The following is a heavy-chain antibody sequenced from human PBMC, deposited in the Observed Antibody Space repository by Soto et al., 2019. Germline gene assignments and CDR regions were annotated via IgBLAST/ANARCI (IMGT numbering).Heavy chain of an antibody. V-gene: IGHV3-23*01. Sequence: HPGGSLRLSCAASGFTFSSCAMSWVRQAPGKGLEWVSSINGRGDDTFYAHSVKGRFPISRVNSKNTLHLQMNSMRADDTALYYCAKKEEYDYVWVKYPLDWGQGTMVTVSS. CDR1: GFTFSSCA. CDR3: AKKEEYDYVWVKYPLD. D-gene: IGHD3-16*01. J-gene: IGHJ3*01. CDR2: INGRGDDT.